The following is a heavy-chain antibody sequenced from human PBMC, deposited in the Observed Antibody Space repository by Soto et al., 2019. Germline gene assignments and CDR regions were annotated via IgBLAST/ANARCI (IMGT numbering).Heavy chain of an antibody. CDR1: GYTFTSYY. CDR3: ALTPTVTTIFFDY. CDR2: INPSGGST. J-gene: IGHJ4*02. Sequence: ASVKVSCKASGYTFTSYYIHWVRQAPGQGLEWMGIINPSGGSTSYAQKFQGRVTMTRDTSTSTVYMELSSLRSEDTAVYYCALTPTVTTIFFDYWGQGTLVTVS. V-gene: IGHV1-46*03. D-gene: IGHD4-17*01.